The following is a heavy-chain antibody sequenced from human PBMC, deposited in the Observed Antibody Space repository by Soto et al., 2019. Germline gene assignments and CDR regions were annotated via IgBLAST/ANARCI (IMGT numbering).Heavy chain of an antibody. V-gene: IGHV4-30-2*01. Sequence: PSETLSLTCAVSGGPITSGGYSWSWIRQPPGKGLEGIGNIYHSGGTNYNPSLKSRVTLSIDRTKKQFSLKLKSVTAADTYVYFCARTMPTAGWFDPCGQGTLVAVPS. D-gene: IGHD4-17*01. CDR1: GGPITSGGYS. J-gene: IGHJ5*02. CDR3: ARTMPTAGWFDP. CDR2: IYHSGGT.